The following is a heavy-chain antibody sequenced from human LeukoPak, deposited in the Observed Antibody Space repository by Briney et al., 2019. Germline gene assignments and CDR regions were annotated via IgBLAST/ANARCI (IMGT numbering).Heavy chain of an antibody. CDR3: ARDMFPSSWYYFDY. J-gene: IGHJ4*02. Sequence: PGGSLRLSCAASGFTFSDYYMSWVRQAPGKGLEWVANIKQDGSEKYYVDSVEGRFTISRDNAKKSLYLQMNSLRAEDTAVYYCARDMFPSSWYYFDYWGQGTLVTVSS. CDR1: GFTFSDYY. V-gene: IGHV3-7*01. CDR2: IKQDGSEK. D-gene: IGHD6-13*01.